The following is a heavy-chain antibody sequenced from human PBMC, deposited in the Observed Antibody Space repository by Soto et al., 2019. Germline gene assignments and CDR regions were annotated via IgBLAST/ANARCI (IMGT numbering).Heavy chain of an antibody. D-gene: IGHD3-22*01. CDR3: AKDITMIVVVITTSGFDY. CDR1: GFTFSSYG. V-gene: IGHV3-30*18. CDR2: ISYDGSNK. Sequence: GXLRLSCAASGFTFSSYGMHWVRQAPGKGLEWVAVISYDGSNKYYADSVKGRFTISRDNSKNTLYLQMNSLRAEDTAVYYCAKDITMIVVVITTSGFDYWGQGTLVTVSS. J-gene: IGHJ4*02.